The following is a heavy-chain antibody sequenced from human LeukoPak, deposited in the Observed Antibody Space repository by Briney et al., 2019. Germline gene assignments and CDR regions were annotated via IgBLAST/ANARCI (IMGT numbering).Heavy chain of an antibody. V-gene: IGHV4-59*11. CDR2: IFHSGST. D-gene: IGHD3-22*01. CDR3: ARDNVLDDSSGYYFDY. Sequence: SETLSLTCTVSGGSIKSHFWSWVRQPPGKRLEWIGYIFHSGSTNYNPSLKSRVTISVDTSKNQFSLRLTSVTAADTAVYYCARDNVLDDSSGYYFDYWGQGTLVTVSS. CDR1: GGSIKSHF. J-gene: IGHJ4*02.